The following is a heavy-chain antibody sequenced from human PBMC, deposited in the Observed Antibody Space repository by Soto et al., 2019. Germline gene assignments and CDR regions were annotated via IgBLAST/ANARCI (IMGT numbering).Heavy chain of an antibody. D-gene: IGHD6-13*01. V-gene: IGHV5-51*01. Sequence: GESLKISCQGFGYTFTNYWIGWVRQMPGKGLEWMGVVYPLDSDTRYSPSFQGQVTISADKSFSTAYLQWSSLKASDTAMYYCARGGRQQLAKSPALFDYWGQGTLVTVSS. CDR3: ARGGRQQLAKSPALFDY. CDR2: VYPLDSDT. J-gene: IGHJ4*02. CDR1: GYTFTNYW.